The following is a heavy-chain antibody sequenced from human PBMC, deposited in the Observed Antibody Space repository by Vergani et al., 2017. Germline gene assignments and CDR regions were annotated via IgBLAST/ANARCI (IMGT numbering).Heavy chain of an antibody. D-gene: IGHD3-3*01. J-gene: IGHJ4*02. V-gene: IGHV1-69*01. CDR3: AGKYYDFWKGEDPGAPYYFDY. Sequence: QVQLVQSGAEVKKPGSSVKVSCKASGGTFSSYAISWVRQAPGQGLEWMGGIIPIFGTANYAQKFQGRVPITAAEATSTAYMELSSVRSEDTAVYYCAGKYYDFWKGEDPGAPYYFDYWGQGTLVTVSS. CDR1: GGTFSSYA. CDR2: IIPIFGTA.